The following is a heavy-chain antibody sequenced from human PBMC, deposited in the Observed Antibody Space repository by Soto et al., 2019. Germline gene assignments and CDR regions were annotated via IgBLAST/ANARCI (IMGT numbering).Heavy chain of an antibody. CDR2: IYYSGST. D-gene: IGHD2-15*01. Sequence: SETLSLTCTVSGGSISSGDYYWSRIRQPPGKGLEWIGYIYYSGSTYYNPSLKSRVTISVDTSKSQFSLKLSSVTAADTAVYYCARSWSNYGMDVWGQGTTVTVSS. CDR1: GGSISSGDYY. J-gene: IGHJ6*02. CDR3: ARSWSNYGMDV. V-gene: IGHV4-30-4*01.